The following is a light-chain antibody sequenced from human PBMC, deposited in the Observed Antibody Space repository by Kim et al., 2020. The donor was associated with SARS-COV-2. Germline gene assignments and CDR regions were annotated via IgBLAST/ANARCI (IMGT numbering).Light chain of an antibody. CDR2: EVK. V-gene: IGLV2-8*01. J-gene: IGLJ1*01. Sequence: QSVTIACTGTSQYIGAYKYVPRYQQHPGKGPKLMIYEVKRRPSGGPDRFSGSKAGNTASLTVSGLQAEDEADYYCTSYAGSNNLDVFGTGTKVTVL. CDR3: TSYAGSNNLDV. CDR1: SQYIGAYKY.